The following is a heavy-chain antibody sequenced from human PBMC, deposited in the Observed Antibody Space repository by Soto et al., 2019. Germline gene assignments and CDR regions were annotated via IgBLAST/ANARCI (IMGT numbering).Heavy chain of an antibody. CDR2: IIAYNCNT. V-gene: IGHV1-18*04. J-gene: IGHJ3*02. CDR3: ARESLPDLGAFDI. CDR1: GYTXTSYG. Sequence: SXKVSFTASGYTXTSYGISWVRQAPGQGLEWMGWIIAYNCNTNYAQKLQGRVTMTTDTSTSTAYMELRSLRSDDTDVYYCARESLPDLGAFDIWGQGTMVTVS.